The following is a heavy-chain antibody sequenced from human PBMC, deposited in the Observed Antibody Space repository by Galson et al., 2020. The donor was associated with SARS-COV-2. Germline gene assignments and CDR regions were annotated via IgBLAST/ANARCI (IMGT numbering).Heavy chain of an antibody. V-gene: IGHV4-4*02. J-gene: IGHJ4*02. CDR1: GGSISSSNW. Sequence: SETLSLTCAVSGGSISSSNWCSWVRQPPGKGLEWIGEIYHSGSTNYNPSLKSRVTISVDKSKNQFSLKLSSVTAADTAVYYCAREKIEYSSSPLDYWGQGTLVTVSS. CDR3: AREKIEYSSSPLDY. D-gene: IGHD6-6*01. CDR2: IYHSGST.